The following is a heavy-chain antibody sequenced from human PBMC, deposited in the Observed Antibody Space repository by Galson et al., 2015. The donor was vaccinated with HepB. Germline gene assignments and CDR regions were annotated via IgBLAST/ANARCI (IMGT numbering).Heavy chain of an antibody. J-gene: IGHJ4*02. Sequence: ETLSLTCTVSGGSISRYYWSWIRQPPGKGLEWIGYIYYSGSTNYNPSLKSRVTISVDTSKNQFSLKLSSVTAADTALYYCARLRGATLRWAVDYWGQGTLVTVSS. V-gene: IGHV4-59*01. CDR1: GGSISRYY. D-gene: IGHD1-26*01. CDR2: IYYSGST. CDR3: ARLRGATLRWAVDY.